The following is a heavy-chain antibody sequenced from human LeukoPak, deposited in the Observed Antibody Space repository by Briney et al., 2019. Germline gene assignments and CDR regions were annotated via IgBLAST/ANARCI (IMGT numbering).Heavy chain of an antibody. J-gene: IGHJ4*02. CDR3: TGALVGQSFFDY. V-gene: IGHV3-74*01. D-gene: IGHD2-15*01. Sequence: GGSLRLSCAASGFTFSSYAMSWVRQAPGKGLVWVSRIDSDGSNTIYADSVKGRFTVSRDNAKNTLYLQMNSLRAEDTAVYYCTGALVGQSFFDYWGQGTLVTVSS. CDR1: GFTFSSYA. CDR2: IDSDGSNT.